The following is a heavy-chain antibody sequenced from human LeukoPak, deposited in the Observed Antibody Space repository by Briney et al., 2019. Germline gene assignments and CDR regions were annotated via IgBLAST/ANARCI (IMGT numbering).Heavy chain of an antibody. CDR1: GFTFSRYG. J-gene: IGHJ4*02. Sequence: GRSLRLCCAASGFTFSRYGMHWVRQAPGRGLEWVALISYDGNNNYYADSVKGRFTISRDNSKNTLYLQMNSLRAEDTAVYFCAKDQRGDILTGSPFDYWGQGTLVTVSS. CDR3: AKDQRGDILTGSPFDY. V-gene: IGHV3-30*18. D-gene: IGHD3-9*01. CDR2: ISYDGNNN.